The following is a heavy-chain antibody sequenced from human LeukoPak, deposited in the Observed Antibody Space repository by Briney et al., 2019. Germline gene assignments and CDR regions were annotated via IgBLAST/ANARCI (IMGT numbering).Heavy chain of an antibody. CDR3: ARGSGYDSGDYMDV. CDR2: ISYDGSNK. J-gene: IGHJ6*03. V-gene: IGHV3-30-3*01. CDR1: GFTFSSYA. D-gene: IGHD5-12*01. Sequence: PGGSLRLSCAASGFTFSSYAMHWVRQAPGKGLEWVAVISYDGSNKYYADSVKGRFTISRDNAKNSLYLQMNSLRAEDTAVYYCARGSGYDSGDYMDVWGKGTTVTVSS.